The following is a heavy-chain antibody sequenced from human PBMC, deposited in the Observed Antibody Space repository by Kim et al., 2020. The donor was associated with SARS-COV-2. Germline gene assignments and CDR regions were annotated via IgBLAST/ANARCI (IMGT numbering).Heavy chain of an antibody. D-gene: IGHD2-15*01. Sequence: ASVKVSCKASGYTFTSYGISWVRQAPGQGLEWMGWISAYNGNTNYAQKLQGRVTMTTDTSTSTAYMELRSLRSDDTAVYYCARDSYCSGGSCYLKMDYYYYGMDVWGQGTTVTVSS. CDR2: ISAYNGNT. V-gene: IGHV1-18*01. J-gene: IGHJ6*02. CDR1: GYTFTSYG. CDR3: ARDSYCSGGSCYLKMDYYYYGMDV.